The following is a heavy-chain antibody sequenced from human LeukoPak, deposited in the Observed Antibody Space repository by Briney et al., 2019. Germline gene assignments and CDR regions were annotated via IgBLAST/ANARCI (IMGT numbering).Heavy chain of an antibody. CDR3: ARDSSSSWYNWFDP. Sequence: PSETLSLTCTVYGGSISSHYWSWIRQPPGKGLEWIGYIYYSGSTHYNPSLKSRVTISVDTSKNQFSLKLSSVTAADTAVYYCARDSSSSWYNWFDPWGQGTLVTVSS. CDR1: GGSISSHY. J-gene: IGHJ5*02. CDR2: IYYSGST. D-gene: IGHD6-13*01. V-gene: IGHV4-59*11.